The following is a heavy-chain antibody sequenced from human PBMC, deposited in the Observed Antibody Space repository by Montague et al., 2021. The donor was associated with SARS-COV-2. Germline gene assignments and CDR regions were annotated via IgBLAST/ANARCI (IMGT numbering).Heavy chain of an antibody. CDR1: GVSFGDYT. CDR3: ARAYSSAWYAGY. V-gene: IGHV3-30*04. Sequence: SLRLSCAGYGVSFGDYTMHWVRKAPGSGLEWLALITYDGGRKYYADSVGGRATVSRDNSKNTVSLQMTFLRPEDTAVYYCARAYSSAWYAGYWGQGTHVTVSS. D-gene: IGHD6-19*01. J-gene: IGHJ4*02. CDR2: ITYDGGRK.